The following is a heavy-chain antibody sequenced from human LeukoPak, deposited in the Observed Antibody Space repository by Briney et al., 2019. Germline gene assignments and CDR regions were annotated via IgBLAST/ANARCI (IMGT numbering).Heavy chain of an antibody. D-gene: IGHD6-13*01. J-gene: IGHJ4*02. Sequence: ASVKVSCKASVYTFTSYAMRWVRQAPGQRLEWMGWINAGNGNTKYSQKFQGRVTITRDTSASTAYMELSSLRSGDTAVYYCARGRHVQQLVNRGFDYWGQGTLVIVSS. CDR2: INAGNGNT. CDR1: VYTFTSYA. V-gene: IGHV1-3*01. CDR3: ARGRHVQQLVNRGFDY.